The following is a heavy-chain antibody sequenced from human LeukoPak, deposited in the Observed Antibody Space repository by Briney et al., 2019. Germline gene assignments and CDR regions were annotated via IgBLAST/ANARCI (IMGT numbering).Heavy chain of an antibody. V-gene: IGHV3-11*04. J-gene: IGHJ6*04. D-gene: IGHD3-10*01. CDR1: GFTFSDYY. CDR2: ISSNGRTI. CDR3: ARQHSLSYGSGSSDV. Sequence: PGGSLRLSCAASGFTFSDYYMTWIRQAPGKGLEWVSYISSNGRTIYYADSVKGRFTISRDNAKNSLYLQMNSLRAEDTAVYYCARQHSLSYGSGSSDVWGKGTTVTVSS.